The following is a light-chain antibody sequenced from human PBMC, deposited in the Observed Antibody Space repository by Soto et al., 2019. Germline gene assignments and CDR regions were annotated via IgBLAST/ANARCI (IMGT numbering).Light chain of an antibody. J-gene: IGLJ1*01. Sequence: QSALTQPASVSGSPGQSITISCTGTSSDIGGYNFVSWYQHHPGRAPKLMIYEVSNRPSGVSNRFSGSKSGDTASLTISGLQAEDEADYYCTSYRTTTTLLYVFGNGTKLTVL. CDR3: TSYRTTTTLLYV. CDR2: EVS. V-gene: IGLV2-14*01. CDR1: SSDIGGYNF.